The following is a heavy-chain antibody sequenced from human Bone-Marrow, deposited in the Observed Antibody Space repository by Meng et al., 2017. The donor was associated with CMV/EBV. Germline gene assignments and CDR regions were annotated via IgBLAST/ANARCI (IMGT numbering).Heavy chain of an antibody. D-gene: IGHD2-2*01. CDR3: ARDKGAAASLYYYYYGMDV. CDR2: ISSSGSTI. V-gene: IGHV3-48*03. J-gene: IGHJ6*02. CDR1: GFTFSNYE. Sequence: GGSLRLSCAASGFTFSNYEMNWVRQAPGKGLEWVSYISSSGSTIYYADSVKGRFTISRDNAKNSLYLQMNSLRAEDTAVYYCARDKGAAASLYYYYYGMDVWGQGTTVTVSS.